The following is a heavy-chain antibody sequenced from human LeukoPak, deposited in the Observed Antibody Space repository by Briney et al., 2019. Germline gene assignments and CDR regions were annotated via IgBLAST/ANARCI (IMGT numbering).Heavy chain of an antibody. J-gene: IGHJ4*02. CDR2: ISGSGGST. Sequence: GGSLRLSCAASGFTFSSYAVSWVRQAPGKGLEWVSAISGSGGSTYYADSVKGRFTISRDNSKNTLYLQMNSLRAEDTAVYYCAKVGTIAAAGHIDYWGQGTLVTVSS. CDR1: GFTFSSYA. D-gene: IGHD6-13*01. V-gene: IGHV3-23*01. CDR3: AKVGTIAAAGHIDY.